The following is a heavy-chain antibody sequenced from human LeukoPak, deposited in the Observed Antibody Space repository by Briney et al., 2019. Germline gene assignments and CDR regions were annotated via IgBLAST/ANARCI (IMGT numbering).Heavy chain of an antibody. V-gene: IGHV3-30*02. Sequence: GGSLRLSCAASGFTFSSYGMHWVRQAPGKGLEWVAFIRSDGSNKYYADSVKGRFTISRDNSKNTLYLQMNSLRPEDTAVYYCARIYGDYYYYMDVWGKGTTVTISS. J-gene: IGHJ6*03. D-gene: IGHD4-17*01. CDR2: IRSDGSNK. CDR3: ARIYGDYYYYMDV. CDR1: GFTFSSYG.